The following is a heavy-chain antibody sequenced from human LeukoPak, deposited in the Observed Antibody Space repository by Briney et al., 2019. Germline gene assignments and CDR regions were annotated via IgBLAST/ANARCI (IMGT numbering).Heavy chain of an antibody. Sequence: SVKVPCKASGGTFSSYPISWVRQAPGQGLEWMGRIIPLLGIANYAQKFHGRVTITADKSTNTAYMELSSLRSEDTAVYYCARNAGGRFYGSRQVGYYSGMDVWGQGTTVTVSS. J-gene: IGHJ6*02. D-gene: IGHD3-10*01. CDR3: ARNAGGRFYGSRQVGYYSGMDV. V-gene: IGHV1-69*02. CDR2: IIPLLGIA. CDR1: GGTFSSYP.